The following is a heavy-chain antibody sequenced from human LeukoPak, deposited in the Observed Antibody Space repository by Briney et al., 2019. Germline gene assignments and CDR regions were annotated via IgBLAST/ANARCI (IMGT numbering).Heavy chain of an antibody. Sequence: SETLSLTCTVSGGSISSGSYYWSWIRQPAGKGLEWIGRIYTSGRTNYNPSLKSRVTISVDASKNQFSLKLSSVTAADTAVYYCAREGSGGYCSSTSCLNFDYWGQGTLVTVSS. CDR2: IYTSGRT. D-gene: IGHD2-2*01. V-gene: IGHV4-61*02. CDR1: GGSISSGSYY. CDR3: AREGSGGYCSSTSCLNFDY. J-gene: IGHJ4*02.